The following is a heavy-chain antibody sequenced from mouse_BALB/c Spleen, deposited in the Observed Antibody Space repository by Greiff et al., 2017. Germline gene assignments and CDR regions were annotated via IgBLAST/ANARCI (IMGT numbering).Heavy chain of an antibody. V-gene: IGHV14-3*02. CDR3: ASSTTVVERVFDY. CDR2: IDPANGNT. J-gene: IGHJ2*01. D-gene: IGHD1-1*01. CDR1: GFNIKDTY. Sequence: VQLKESGAELVKPGASVKLSCTASGFNIKDTYMHWVKQRPEQGLEWIGRIDPANGNTKYDPKFQGKATITADTSSNTAYLQLSSLTSEDTAVYYCASSTTVVERVFDYWGQGTTLTVSS.